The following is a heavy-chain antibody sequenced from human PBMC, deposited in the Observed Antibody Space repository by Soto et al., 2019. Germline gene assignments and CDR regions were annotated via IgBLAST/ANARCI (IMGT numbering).Heavy chain of an antibody. CDR1: GYTFTSYG. J-gene: IGHJ3*02. V-gene: IGHV1-18*01. CDR3: ASFSPQLHYTGITTGGPRDSFDS. Sequence: ASVKVSCKASGYTFTSYGISWVRQAPGQGLEWMGWISAYNGNTNYAQKLQGRVTMTTDTSTSTAYMELRSLRSDDTAVYYCASFSPQLHYTGITTGGPRDSFDSWGQGKMFTVSS. CDR2: ISAYNGNT. D-gene: IGHD1-26*01.